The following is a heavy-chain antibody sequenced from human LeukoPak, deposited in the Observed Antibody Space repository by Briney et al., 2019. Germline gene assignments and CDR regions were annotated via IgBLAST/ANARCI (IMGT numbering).Heavy chain of an antibody. D-gene: IGHD6-19*01. J-gene: IGHJ6*03. V-gene: IGHV3-11*01. CDR1: GFTFSDYY. CDR3: ARGRVAVTTPYYMDV. Sequence: GGSLRLSCAASGFTFSDYYMSWIRQAPGKGLEWVSYISSSGSTINYADSVKGRFTISRDNAKNSLYLQMNSLRAEDTAVYYCARGRVAVTTPYYMDVWGKGTTVTVSS. CDR2: ISSSGSTI.